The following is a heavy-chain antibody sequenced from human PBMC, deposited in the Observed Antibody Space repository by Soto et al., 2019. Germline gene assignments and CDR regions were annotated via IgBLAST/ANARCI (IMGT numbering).Heavy chain of an antibody. CDR2: IYYSGST. J-gene: IGHJ4*02. Sequence: PSKALSLTCTVSGGSISRGGYYWNWIRQPPGKGLEWIGSIYYSGSTYNNPSLRSRVSMSIDTSKDQFSLKLKSVTAADTALYFCARQRTSVVTQAYFDVWGPGSLVTVSA. CDR1: GGSISRGGYY. V-gene: IGHV4-39*01. CDR3: ARQRTSVVTQAYFDV. D-gene: IGHD2-21*02.